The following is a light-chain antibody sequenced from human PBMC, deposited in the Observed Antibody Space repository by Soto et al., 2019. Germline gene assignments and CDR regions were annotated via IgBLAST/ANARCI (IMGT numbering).Light chain of an antibody. CDR2: DAS. CDR3: QQYNNYPRT. CDR1: ESIRTW. V-gene: IGKV1-5*01. Sequence: DIKMTQSPSTLSASIGDRVTITSRASESIRTWLAWYQHKPGKAPKFLIYDASSLESGVPSRFSGSGSGTEFTLTISNLQPDDFATYFCQQYNNYPRTFGQGTKVDIK. J-gene: IGKJ1*01.